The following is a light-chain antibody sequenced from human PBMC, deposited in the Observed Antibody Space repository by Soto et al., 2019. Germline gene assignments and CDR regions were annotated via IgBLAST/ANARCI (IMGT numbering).Light chain of an antibody. Sequence: EMVFTQSPGTLSLSPVERATLSCRASQSVSISYLAWYQHKPGQAPRLLIYGASNRATGIPDRFSGSGSGTDFTLTISRLEPEDFAIYYCQQYGSSPPYTFGQGTK. CDR1: QSVSISY. V-gene: IGKV3-20*01. CDR3: QQYGSSPPYT. CDR2: GAS. J-gene: IGKJ2*01.